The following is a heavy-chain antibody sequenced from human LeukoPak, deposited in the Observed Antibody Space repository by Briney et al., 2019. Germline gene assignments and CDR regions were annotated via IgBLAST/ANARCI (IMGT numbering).Heavy chain of an antibody. Sequence: ASVKVSCKASGYTFTDSYMHWARQAPGQGLEWMGWINPKPNSGATMYAQKLQGRVTMTTDTSTSTAYMELRSLRSDDTAVYYCARDGRVLLFPDSGSHSFRYMVIDYWGQGTLVTVSS. CDR3: ARDGRVLLFPDSGSHSFRYMVIDY. CDR1: GYTFTDSY. D-gene: IGHD1-26*01. CDR2: INPKPNSGAT. V-gene: IGHV1-2*02. J-gene: IGHJ4*02.